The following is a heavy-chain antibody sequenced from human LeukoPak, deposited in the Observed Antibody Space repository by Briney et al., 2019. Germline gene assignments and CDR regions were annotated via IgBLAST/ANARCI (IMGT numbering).Heavy chain of an antibody. CDR1: GFTVSSNY. J-gene: IGHJ4*02. CDR3: ARSGGSYQTYYFDY. V-gene: IGHV3-66*01. CDR2: IYSGGST. Sequence: GGSLRLSCAASGFTVSSNYMSWVRQAPGKGLEWVSVIYSGGSTYYADSVKGRFTISRDNSKNTLYLQMNSLRAEDTAVYYCARSGGSYQTYYFDYWGQGTLVTVSS. D-gene: IGHD1-26*01.